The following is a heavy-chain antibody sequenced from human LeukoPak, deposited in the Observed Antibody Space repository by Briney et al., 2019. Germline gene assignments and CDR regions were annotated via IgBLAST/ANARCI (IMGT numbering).Heavy chain of an antibody. Sequence: SVKVSCKASGGTFSSYAISWVRQAPGQGLEWMGRIVPIFGIANYAQKFQGRVTITADKSTSTAYMELSSLRSEDTAVYYCAREADDGSSPLDYWGQGTLVTVSS. D-gene: IGHD6-13*01. CDR1: GGTFSSYA. CDR2: IVPIFGIA. J-gene: IGHJ4*02. CDR3: AREADDGSSPLDY. V-gene: IGHV1-69*04.